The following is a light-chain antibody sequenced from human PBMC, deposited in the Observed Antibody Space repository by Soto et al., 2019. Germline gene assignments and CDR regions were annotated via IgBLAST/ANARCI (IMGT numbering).Light chain of an antibody. CDR1: QSVFYNSTNSSC. CDR2: WAS. CDR3: QQDYYTPLT. Sequence: IELTQSPSSLAVSLGERATINCKSSQSVFYNSTNSSCLAWYQQRLGQPPKLLIYWASTRESGVPDRFSGSGYGTDFTLTISSLQAEDVALYFCQQDYYTPLTFGGGTQVDIK. J-gene: IGKJ4*01. V-gene: IGKV4-1*01.